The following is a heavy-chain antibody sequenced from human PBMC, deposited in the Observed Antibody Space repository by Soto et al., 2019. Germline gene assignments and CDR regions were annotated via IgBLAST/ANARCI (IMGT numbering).Heavy chain of an antibody. D-gene: IGHD1-26*01. CDR1: GFSVSGNY. J-gene: IGHJ5*02. V-gene: IGHV3-53*01. CDR2: HYSGGST. CDR3: ASPRHPRGTVEATSTLAT. Sequence: GGSLRLSCAISGFSVSGNYLSWVRQAPGKGLEWVSVHYSGGSTYYADSVQGRFTISRDKPNNTPYLHMRRVRAEYTAVYFCASPRHPRGTVEATSTLATWGQGTQLTVSS.